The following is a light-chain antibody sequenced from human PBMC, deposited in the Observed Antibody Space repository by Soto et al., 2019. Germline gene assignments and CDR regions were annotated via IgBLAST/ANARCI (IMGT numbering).Light chain of an antibody. CDR2: GAS. V-gene: IGKV3-20*01. CDR1: QSVSSSY. CDR3: QQYHNLWT. J-gene: IGKJ1*01. Sequence: IVLTQSPGTLSLSPGERATLSCRTSQSVSSSYLAWYQQKPGQAPRLLTYGASSRATGIPDRFSGSGSRTDFTLTISRLEPEDFALYYCQQYHNLWTFGQGTEVEIK.